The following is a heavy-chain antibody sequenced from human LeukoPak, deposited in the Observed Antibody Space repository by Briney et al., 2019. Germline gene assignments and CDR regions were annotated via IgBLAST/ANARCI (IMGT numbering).Heavy chain of an antibody. CDR1: GFTFTNYA. D-gene: IGHD3-22*01. CDR2: ISGSAFST. J-gene: IGHJ4*02. CDR3: AKVFEEGYYDSSGYYFSATKGGFDY. V-gene: IGHV3-23*01. Sequence: PGGCLRLSCTASGFTFTNYAMNWVRQAPGKGLEWVSTISGSAFSTYYADSVKGRFTISRDNFQNKMYLQMNSLRAEDTALYYCAKVFEEGYYDSSGYYFSATKGGFDYWGQGTLVTVSS.